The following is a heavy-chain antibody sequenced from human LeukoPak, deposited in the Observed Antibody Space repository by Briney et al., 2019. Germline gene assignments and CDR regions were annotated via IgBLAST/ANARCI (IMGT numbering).Heavy chain of an antibody. J-gene: IGHJ3*02. CDR3: ARDGAGDTEDAFDI. Sequence: ASVKVSCKASGYTFTGYYMHWLRQAPGQGLEWMGWINPNSGGTNYAQKFQGRVTMTRDTSISTAYMELSRLRSDDTAVYYCARDGAGDTEDAFDIWGQGTMVTVSS. CDR1: GYTFTGYY. D-gene: IGHD3-16*01. V-gene: IGHV1-2*02. CDR2: INPNSGGT.